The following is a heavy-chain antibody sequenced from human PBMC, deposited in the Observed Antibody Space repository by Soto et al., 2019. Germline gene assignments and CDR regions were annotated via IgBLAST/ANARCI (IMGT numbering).Heavy chain of an antibody. V-gene: IGHV3-7*03. CDR1: GFTFSSYW. CDR3: ARDRPLWMYSSSWYNNYYYGMDV. J-gene: IGHJ6*02. D-gene: IGHD6-13*01. Sequence: GGSLRLSCAASGFTFSSYWMSWVRQAPGKGLEWVANIKQDGSEKYYVDSVKGRFTISRDNAKNSLYLQMNSLRAEDTAVYYCARDRPLWMYSSSWYNNYYYGMDVWGQGTTVTVAS. CDR2: IKQDGSEK.